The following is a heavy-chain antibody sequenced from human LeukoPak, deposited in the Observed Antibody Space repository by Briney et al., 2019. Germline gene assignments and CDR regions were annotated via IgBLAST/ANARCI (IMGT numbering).Heavy chain of an antibody. J-gene: IGHJ4*02. CDR2: ITTSTGKP. V-gene: IGHV7-4-1*02. Sequence: ASVNVSCKASGYTFTVYSINWLRQAPEQGLEWMGWITTSTGKPTYAQGFTGRFVFSLDTSVSTTYLHINSLKAEDTAVYYCARDASMINFDYWGQGSLVTVSS. D-gene: IGHD3-16*01. CDR3: ARDASMINFDY. CDR1: GYTFTVYS.